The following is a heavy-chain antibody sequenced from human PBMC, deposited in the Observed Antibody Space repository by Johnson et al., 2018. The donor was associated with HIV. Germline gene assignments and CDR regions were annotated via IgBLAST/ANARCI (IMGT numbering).Heavy chain of an antibody. CDR3: ARAKLGTNDAFDI. J-gene: IGHJ3*02. V-gene: IGHV3-20*03. D-gene: IGHD7-27*01. Sequence: ESVKGRFTISRDNAKISLYLQMNSLRAEDTALYYCARAKLGTNDAFDIWGQGTMVTVSS.